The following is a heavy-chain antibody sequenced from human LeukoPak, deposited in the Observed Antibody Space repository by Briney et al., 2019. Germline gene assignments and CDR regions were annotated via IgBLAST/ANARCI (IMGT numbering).Heavy chain of an antibody. J-gene: IGHJ4*02. CDR1: GGSISSYY. CDR2: IYTSGST. D-gene: IGHD5-24*01. Sequence: SETLSLTCTVSGGSISSYYWSWIRQPAGKGLEWIGRIYTSGSTNYNPSLKSRVTMSVDTSKNQFSLKLSSVTAADTAVYYCARGGGRWLQSCFDYWGQGTLVTVSS. CDR3: ARGGGRWLQSCFDY. V-gene: IGHV4-4*07.